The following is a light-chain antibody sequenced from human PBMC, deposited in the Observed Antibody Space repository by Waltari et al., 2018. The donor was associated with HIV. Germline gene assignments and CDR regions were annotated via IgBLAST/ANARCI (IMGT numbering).Light chain of an antibody. CDR1: RTILFISDNRNC. CDR2: WAS. V-gene: IGKV4-1*01. J-gene: IGKJ4*01. CDR3: QQYYSLGPT. Sequence: DIVMTQSPNSLAVSLGERATINCRSSRTILFISDNRNCLAWYQQKPGQSPKLLIYWASTRASGVPDRFSGSGSGTNFSLTISTLQTDDVALYYCQQYYSLGPTFGGGTKVEIK.